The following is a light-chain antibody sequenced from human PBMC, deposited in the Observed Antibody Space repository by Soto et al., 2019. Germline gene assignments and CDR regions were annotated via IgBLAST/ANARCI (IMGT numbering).Light chain of an antibody. CDR2: SNN. V-gene: IGLV1-44*01. J-gene: IGLJ2*01. CDR1: SSNIGSNT. CDR3: AAWDDSLNGPPVV. Sequence: QSVLTQPPSASGTPGQRVTISCSGSSSNIGSNTVNWYQQLPGTAPKLLIYSNNQRPSGVPDRFSGSKSGTSASLAISGLQSQDEAEDYCAAWDDSLNGPPVVFGGGTKVTVL.